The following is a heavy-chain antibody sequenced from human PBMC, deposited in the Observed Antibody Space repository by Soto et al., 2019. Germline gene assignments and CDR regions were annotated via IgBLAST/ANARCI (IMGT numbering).Heavy chain of an antibody. Sequence: NPSETLSLTCTFSVGSISRGGYSCSWIRQHPGKGLEWIGYMFYSGTAHYNPSLQSRVTLSLDTFNNHFYLNLTSMTVADSAVYYCARAVDGDPPEYGGPGTLVTVSS. V-gene: IGHV4-31*03. CDR3: ARAVDGDPPEY. J-gene: IGHJ4*02. CDR1: VGSISRGGYS. CDR2: MFYSGTA.